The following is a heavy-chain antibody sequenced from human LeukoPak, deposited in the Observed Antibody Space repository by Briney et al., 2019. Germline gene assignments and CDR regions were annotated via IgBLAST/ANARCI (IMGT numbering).Heavy chain of an antibody. CDR1: GFTFPTYW. D-gene: IGHD6-19*01. CDR3: AKETYSSGWYGWSDP. J-gene: IGHJ5*02. Sequence: GGSLRLSCAASGFTFPTYWMTWVRQAPRKGLEWVANIKQDGSEKYYVDSVKGRFTISRDNSKSTLYLQMNSLRADDTAVYYCAKETYSSGWYGWSDPWGQGTLATVSS. V-gene: IGHV3-7*03. CDR2: IKQDGSEK.